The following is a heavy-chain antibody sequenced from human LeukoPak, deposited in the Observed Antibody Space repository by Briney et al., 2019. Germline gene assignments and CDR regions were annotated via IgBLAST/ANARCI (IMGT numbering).Heavy chain of an antibody. CDR2: IYYSGST. D-gene: IGHD1-14*01. CDR3: ARVNTGKVTLDY. Sequence: PSETLSLTCTVSGGSISSSSYYWGWIRQPPGKGLEWIGSIYYSGSTYYNPSLKSRVTISVDTSKNQFSLKLSSVTAADTAVYYCARVNTGKVTLDYWGQGILVTVSS. J-gene: IGHJ4*02. V-gene: IGHV4-39*07. CDR1: GGSISSSSYY.